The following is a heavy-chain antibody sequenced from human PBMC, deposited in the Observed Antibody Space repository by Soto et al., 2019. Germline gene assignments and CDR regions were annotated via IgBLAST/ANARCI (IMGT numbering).Heavy chain of an antibody. CDR3: AHRYGGNYYRWYVDS. CDR2: ISWKDEK. D-gene: IGHD1-26*01. V-gene: IGHV2-5*01. CDR1: GFSLSPSGAG. Sequence: QITLKESGPTLVKPTQTLTVTYTFSGFSLSPSGAGVGWIRQSPGKAPEWLALISWKDEKRYNPGLKSRLTITKDTSKNQVVLTMTDLDPVDTATYFCAHRYGGNYYRWYVDSWGQGTLVTVSS. J-gene: IGHJ4*02.